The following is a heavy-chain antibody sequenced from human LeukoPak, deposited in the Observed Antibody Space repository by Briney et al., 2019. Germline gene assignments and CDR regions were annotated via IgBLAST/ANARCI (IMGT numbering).Heavy chain of an antibody. CDR1: GYTFTSYD. CDR3: ARDRTQWPRDAFDI. CDR2: MNPNSGNT. J-gene: IGHJ3*02. V-gene: IGHV1-8*01. D-gene: IGHD6-19*01. Sequence: GASVKVSCKASGYTFTSYDVNWFRQATGQGLEWMGWMNPNSGNTGYAQKFQGRVSLTRDTSISTAYLELISLRSEDTAVYYCARDRTQWPRDAFDIWRQGTMVDVSS.